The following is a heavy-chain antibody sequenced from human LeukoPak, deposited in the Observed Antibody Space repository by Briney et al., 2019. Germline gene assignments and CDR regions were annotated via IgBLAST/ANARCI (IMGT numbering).Heavy chain of an antibody. CDR1: GGSFSGYY. V-gene: IGHV4-34*01. CDR2: INHSGST. J-gene: IGHJ4*02. CDR3: ARRGVVTMVRGYFDY. Sequence: SETLSLTCAVYGGSFSGYYWSWIRQPPGKGLEWIGEINHSGSTNYNPSLKSRVTISVDTSKNQFSLKLSSVTAADTAVYYCARRGVVTMVRGYFDYWGQGTLVTVSS. D-gene: IGHD3-10*01.